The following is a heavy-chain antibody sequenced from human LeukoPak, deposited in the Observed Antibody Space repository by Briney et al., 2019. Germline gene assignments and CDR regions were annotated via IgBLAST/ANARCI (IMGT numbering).Heavy chain of an antibody. D-gene: IGHD3-22*01. CDR1: GVSISSYY. Sequence: SETLSLTCTVSGVSISSYYWSWIRQPPGKGLAWIGNIYYSGSTKYNPSLKSRVTISVDTSKNHFSLKLSSVTAADTAVYYCARHGNYYDSSGYNYYFDYWGQGTLGTVSS. CDR2: IYYSGST. CDR3: ARHGNYYDSSGYNYYFDY. V-gene: IGHV4-59*08. J-gene: IGHJ4*02.